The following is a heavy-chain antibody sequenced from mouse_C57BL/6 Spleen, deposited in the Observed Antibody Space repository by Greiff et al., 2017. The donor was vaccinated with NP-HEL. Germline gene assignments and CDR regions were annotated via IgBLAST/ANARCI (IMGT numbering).Heavy chain of an antibody. V-gene: IGHV3-6*01. J-gene: IGHJ3*01. D-gene: IGHD2-4*01. Sequence: EVKLQESGPGLVKPSQSLSLTCSVTGYSITSGYYWNWIRQFPGNKLEWMGYISYDGSNNYNPSLKNRISITRDTSKNQFFLKLNSVTTEDTATYYCAPYYDYDVGFAYWGQGTLVTVSA. CDR3: APYYDYDVGFAY. CDR1: GYSITSGYY. CDR2: ISYDGSN.